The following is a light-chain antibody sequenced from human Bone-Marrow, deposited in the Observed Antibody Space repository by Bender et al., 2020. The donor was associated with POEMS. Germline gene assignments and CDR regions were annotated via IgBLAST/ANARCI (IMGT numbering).Light chain of an antibody. CDR2: LKGDGSH. CDR3: QTWGTGIRV. V-gene: IGLV4-69*01. Sequence: QFVLTQSPSASASLGASVNLTCTLSSGHTYYTIAWHQQQPERGPRFLMKLKGDGSHTKGDGIPDRFSGSSSGAERYLTISSLQSEDEADYYCQTWGTGIRVFGGGTKVTVL. J-gene: IGLJ2*01. CDR1: SGHTYYT.